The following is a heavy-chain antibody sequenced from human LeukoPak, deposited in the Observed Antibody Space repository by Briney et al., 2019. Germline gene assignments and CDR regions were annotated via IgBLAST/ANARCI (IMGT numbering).Heavy chain of an antibody. CDR1: GGSFSGYY. D-gene: IGHD5-12*01. CDR3: ARVRDSGYDAPNYYYCYMDV. J-gene: IGHJ6*03. V-gene: IGHV4-34*01. Sequence: SETLSLTCAVYGGSFSGYYWSWIRQPPGKGLEWIGEINHSGSTNYNPSLKSRVTISVDTSKNQFSLKLSSVTAADTAVYYCARVRDSGYDAPNYYYCYMDVWGKGTTVTVSS. CDR2: INHSGST.